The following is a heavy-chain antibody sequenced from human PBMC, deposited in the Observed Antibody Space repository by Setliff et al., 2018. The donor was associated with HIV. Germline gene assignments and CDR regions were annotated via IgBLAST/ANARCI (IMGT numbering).Heavy chain of an antibody. J-gene: IGHJ4*02. Sequence: PSETLSLTCTVSGGSIVSSSYYWGWIRQPPGKGLEWIGTMYYRGTSYNNPSLKSRVTFSADTSKNQFSLNLNSVTATDTAVYYCARQGLTMNRGVPAPILYYFDYWGPGILVTVSS. CDR3: ARQGLTMNRGVPAPILYYFDY. CDR1: GGSIVSSSYY. CDR2: MYYRGTS. D-gene: IGHD3-10*01. V-gene: IGHV4-39*01.